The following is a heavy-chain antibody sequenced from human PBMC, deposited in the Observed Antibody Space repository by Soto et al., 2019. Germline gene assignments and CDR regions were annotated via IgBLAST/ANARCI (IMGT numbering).Heavy chain of an antibody. V-gene: IGHV3-23*01. J-gene: IGHJ3*02. Sequence: EVQLLESGGGLVQPGGSLRLSCAASGFTFSTYAMTWVRQAPGKGLEWVSGISDNGGTTYYADSVKGRFTISRDNSKSTLYLKMNSPRAEDTAVYYCAKGRGTGTPRLGAFDIWGQGTMVTVSS. CDR2: ISDNGGTT. CDR3: AKGRGTGTPRLGAFDI. CDR1: GFTFSTYA. D-gene: IGHD1-1*01.